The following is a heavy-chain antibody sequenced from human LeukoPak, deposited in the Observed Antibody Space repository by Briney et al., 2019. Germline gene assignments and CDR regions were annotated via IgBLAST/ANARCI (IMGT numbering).Heavy chain of an antibody. CDR3: ARQGGVVVLSNWFDP. Sequence: SETLSLTCTVSGGSISSSSYYWGWIRQPPGKGLEWIGEINHSGSTNYNPSLKSRVTISVDTSKNQFSLKLSSVTAADTAVYYCARQGGVVVLSNWFDPWGQGTLVTVSS. J-gene: IGHJ5*02. CDR2: INHSGST. CDR1: GGSISSSSYY. D-gene: IGHD2-15*01. V-gene: IGHV4-39*01.